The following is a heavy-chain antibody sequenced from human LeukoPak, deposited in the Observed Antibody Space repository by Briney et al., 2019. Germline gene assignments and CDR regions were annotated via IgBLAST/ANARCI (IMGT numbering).Heavy chain of an antibody. Sequence: GASVRVSCKASGYSFTSLGITWVRQAPGQGLEYLGWITAYNGDSHYTQSLQGRVTMTTDTSTSTAYLELRSLRSDDTAVYYCARLPIGYTTDWYFNAFDFWGQGTLVTVSS. CDR1: GYSFTSLG. V-gene: IGHV1-18*01. CDR3: ARLPIGYTTDWYFNAFDF. D-gene: IGHD6-19*01. J-gene: IGHJ4*02. CDR2: ITAYNGDS.